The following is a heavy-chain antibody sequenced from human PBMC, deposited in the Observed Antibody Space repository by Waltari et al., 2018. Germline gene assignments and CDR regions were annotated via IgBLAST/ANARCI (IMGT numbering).Heavy chain of an antibody. Sequence: EVQLVESGGGLVKPGGSLRLSCAASGFTFSSYSMNWVRQAPGKGLEWVSSISSSSSYIYYADSVKGRFTISRDNAKNSLYLQMNSLRAEDTAVYYCAGDLRIAVAVQFDYWGQGTLVTVSS. CDR2: ISSSSSYI. CDR3: AGDLRIAVAVQFDY. J-gene: IGHJ4*02. CDR1: GFTFSSYS. V-gene: IGHV3-21*01. D-gene: IGHD6-19*01.